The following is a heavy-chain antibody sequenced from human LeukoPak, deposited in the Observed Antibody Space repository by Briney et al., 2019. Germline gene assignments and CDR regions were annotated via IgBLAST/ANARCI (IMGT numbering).Heavy chain of an antibody. D-gene: IGHD3/OR15-3a*01. V-gene: IGHV1-69*01. J-gene: IGHJ4*02. CDR1: GGTFSSYA. CDR2: IIPIFGTA. Sequence: SVKVSCKASGGTFSSYAISWVRQAPGQGLEWMGGIIPIFGTANYAQKFQGRVTITADESTSTAYMELSSLRSEDTAVYYCARGIGGGEKIAPSVFPYLFGHWGQGTLGPVS. CDR3: ARGIGGGEKIAPSVFPYLFGH.